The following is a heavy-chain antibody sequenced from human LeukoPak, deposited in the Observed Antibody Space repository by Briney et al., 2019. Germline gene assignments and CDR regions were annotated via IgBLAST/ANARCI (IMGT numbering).Heavy chain of an antibody. V-gene: IGHV4-59*08. J-gene: IGHJ4*02. CDR2: IYYSGST. CDR3: ARLTDYSSSWSD. D-gene: IGHD6-13*01. Sequence: SETLSLTCTVSSGSISSYYWSWIRQPPGKGLEWIGYIYYSGSTNYNPSLKSRVTISVDTSKNQFSLKLSSVTAADTAVYYCARLTDYSSSWSDWGQGTLVTVSS. CDR1: SGSISSYY.